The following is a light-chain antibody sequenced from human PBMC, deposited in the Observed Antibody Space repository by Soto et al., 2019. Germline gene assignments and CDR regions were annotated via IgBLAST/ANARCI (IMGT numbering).Light chain of an antibody. J-gene: IGLJ1*01. CDR1: SSNIGNNA. CDR3: AAWDDSLNGYV. Sequence: QSVLTQPPSVSEAPRQRVTISCSGSSSNIGNNAVNWYQQLPGKAPKLLIYYDDLLPSGVSDRFSGSKSGTSASLAISGRQSEDEADYYCAAWDDSLNGYVFGTGTEVTVL. CDR2: YDD. V-gene: IGLV1-36*01.